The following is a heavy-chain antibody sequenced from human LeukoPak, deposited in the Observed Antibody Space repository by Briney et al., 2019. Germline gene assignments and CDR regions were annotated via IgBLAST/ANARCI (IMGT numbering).Heavy chain of an antibody. CDR1: GYSFTNYW. Sequence: GESLNISCKGSGYSFTNYWIAWVRHMPGKGLEWMGIIYPGHSDPRYSPSFQGQVTTSADKSISTAFLQWSSLKASDTAMYYCARQDNDAVDIWGQGTMVTVSS. V-gene: IGHV5-51*01. CDR3: ARQDNDAVDI. CDR2: IYPGHSDP. J-gene: IGHJ3*02.